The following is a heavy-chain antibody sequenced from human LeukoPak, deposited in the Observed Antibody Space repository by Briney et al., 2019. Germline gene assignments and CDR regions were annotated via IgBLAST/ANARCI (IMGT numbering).Heavy chain of an antibody. Sequence: GGSLRLSCAASGFTFSSYGMHWVRQAPGKGLEWVSAISGSGGSTYYADSVKGRFTISRDNSKNTLYLQMNSLRAEDTAVYYCAKSGYSYGLPLDYWGQGTLVTVSS. V-gene: IGHV3-23*01. CDR1: GFTFSSYG. D-gene: IGHD5-18*01. CDR3: AKSGYSYGLPLDY. CDR2: ISGSGGST. J-gene: IGHJ4*02.